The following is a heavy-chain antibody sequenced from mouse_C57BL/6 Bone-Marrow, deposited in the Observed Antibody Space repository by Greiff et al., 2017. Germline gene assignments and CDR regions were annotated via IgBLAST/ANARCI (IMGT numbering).Heavy chain of an antibody. Sequence: VQLQQSGAELVRPGASVKLSCKASGYTFTSYGISWVKPRTGQGLEWIGEIYPRSGNTYYNEKFKGKATLTADKSSSTAYMGLRSLTSEDSAVYCCALFITTVVDAMDYWGQGTSVTGSS. V-gene: IGHV1-81*01. CDR2: IYPRSGNT. CDR1: GYTFTSYG. CDR3: ALFITTVVDAMDY. J-gene: IGHJ4*01. D-gene: IGHD1-1*01.